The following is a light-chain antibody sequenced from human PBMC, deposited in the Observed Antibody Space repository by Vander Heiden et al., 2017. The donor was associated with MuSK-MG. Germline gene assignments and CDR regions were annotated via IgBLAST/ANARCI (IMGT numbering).Light chain of an antibody. CDR3: QQGCRSPRHT. J-gene: IGKJ4*01. V-gene: IGKV3-20*01. CDR2: GAS. Sequence: EIVLTQSPGTLSLSPGERATLSCRASQSVSSSYLAWYQQKPGQAPRLLIYGASSMATGIPDRFSGSGSGTDFTLTISRLEPEDFAMYYCQQGCRSPRHTFGGGTKVEIK. CDR1: QSVSSSY.